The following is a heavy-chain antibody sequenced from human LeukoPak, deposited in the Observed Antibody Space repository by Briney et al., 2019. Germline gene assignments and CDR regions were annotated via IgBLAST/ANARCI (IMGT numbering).Heavy chain of an antibody. Sequence: GGSLRLSCPASGFTFSSYAMSWVRQAPGKGLEWVSAISGSGGSTYYADSVKGRFTISRDNSKNTLYLQMNSLRAEDTAVYYCAKELGYCSGGSCFSSYGMDVWGQGTTVTVSS. V-gene: IGHV3-23*01. CDR3: AKELGYCSGGSCFSSYGMDV. CDR2: ISGSGGST. D-gene: IGHD2-15*01. J-gene: IGHJ6*02. CDR1: GFTFSSYA.